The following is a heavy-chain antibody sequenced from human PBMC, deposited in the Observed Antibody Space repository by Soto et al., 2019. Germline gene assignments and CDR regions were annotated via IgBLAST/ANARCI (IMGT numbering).Heavy chain of an antibody. CDR1: GGSISSYY. D-gene: IGHD2-15*01. Sequence: SETPSLTCTVSGGSISSYYWSWIRQPPGKGLEWIGYIYYSGSTNYNPSLKSRVTISVDTSKNQFSLKLSSVTAADTAVYYCARLYCSGGSCYVDYWGQGTLVTVSS. CDR2: IYYSGST. J-gene: IGHJ4*02. CDR3: ARLYCSGGSCYVDY. V-gene: IGHV4-59*01.